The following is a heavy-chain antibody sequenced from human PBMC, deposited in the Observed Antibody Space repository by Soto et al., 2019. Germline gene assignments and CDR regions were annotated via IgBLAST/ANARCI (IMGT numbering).Heavy chain of an antibody. CDR2: ISGSGSTT. J-gene: IGHJ4*02. D-gene: IGHD6-19*01. CDR1: GFTFSTYA. V-gene: IGHV3-23*01. CDR3: AKRVASGSYYFAY. Sequence: EVQLLESGGGLVQPGGSLRLSCAASGFTFSTYAINWVRQAPGKGLDWVSGISGSGSTTYYADSVKGRFTISRDNSKDTVYLQMDSLRAEDTAVYYCAKRVASGSYYFAYWGQGTLVTVSS.